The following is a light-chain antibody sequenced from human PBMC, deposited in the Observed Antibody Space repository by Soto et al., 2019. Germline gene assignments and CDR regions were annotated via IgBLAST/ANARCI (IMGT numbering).Light chain of an antibody. V-gene: IGKV3-15*01. J-gene: IGKJ5*01. CDR2: GAS. CDR3: QQYGNSPIT. CDR1: QSVSTN. Sequence: EIVMTQSPATLYVSPGERATLSLMASQSVSTNLAWYQHKPGQTPRLVIYGASTRATGIPARFSGSGSGTDFTLTISRLEPEDFAVYYCQQYGNSPITFGQGTRLEIK.